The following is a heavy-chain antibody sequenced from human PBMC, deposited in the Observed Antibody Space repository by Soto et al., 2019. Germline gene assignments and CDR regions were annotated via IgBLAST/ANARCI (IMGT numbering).Heavy chain of an antibody. V-gene: IGHV3-64*01. Sequence: EVQLVESGGGLVQPGGSLRLSCAASGFTFSSYAMHWVRQAPGKGLEYLSAISSNGGSTYYANSVKGRFTISRDNSKNTLYLQMDSLRAEDMAVYYCARADPVYCSSTSCYAYYFDYWGQGTLVTVSS. J-gene: IGHJ4*02. D-gene: IGHD2-2*01. CDR1: GFTFSSYA. CDR2: ISSNGGST. CDR3: ARADPVYCSSTSCYAYYFDY.